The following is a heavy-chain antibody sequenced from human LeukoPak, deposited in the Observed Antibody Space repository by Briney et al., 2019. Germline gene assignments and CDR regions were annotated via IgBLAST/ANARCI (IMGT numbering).Heavy chain of an antibody. CDR2: MNPNSCNT. D-gene: IGHD2-21*02. CDR1: GYTFTRYD. V-gene: IGHV1-8*01. Sequence: ASVTVSCKASGYTFTRYDINWVRQATGQGLEWMGGMNPNSCNTGYAQKFQGRVTMTSNTSISTAYMELSSLRSEDTAVYYCARRTAMGYYYYYMDVWGKGTTVTVSS. J-gene: IGHJ6*03. CDR3: ARRTAMGYYYYYMDV.